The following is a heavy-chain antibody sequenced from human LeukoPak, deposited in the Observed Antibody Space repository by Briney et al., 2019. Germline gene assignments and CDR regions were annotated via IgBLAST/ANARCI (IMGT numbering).Heavy chain of an antibody. Sequence: GGSLRLTCAASGLSFSFYAMSWVRQAPGKGLEWVSSISGGGAGTYYADSVRGRFTISRDNSKNTLYLQMNSLRAEDTALYYCAKDFVRYNIQFDYWGQGALVTVSS. CDR1: GLSFSFYA. CDR3: AKDFVRYNIQFDY. J-gene: IGHJ4*02. CDR2: ISGGGAGT. D-gene: IGHD1-1*01. V-gene: IGHV3-23*01.